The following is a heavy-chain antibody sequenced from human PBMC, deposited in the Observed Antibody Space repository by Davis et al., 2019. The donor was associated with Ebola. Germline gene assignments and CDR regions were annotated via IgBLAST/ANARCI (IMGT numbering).Heavy chain of an antibody. D-gene: IGHD5-18*01. CDR2: IYYSGST. V-gene: IGHV4-39*02. CDR3: ARGHSYGSMVYALDV. Sequence: TFSNYWMSFVRQSPGKGLEWIGNIYYSGSTYYNPSLKSRVTITVDTSKSHFSLKLNSVTAADTAVYYCARGHSYGSMVYALDVWGQGTTVTVSS. J-gene: IGHJ6*02. CDR1: TFSNYW.